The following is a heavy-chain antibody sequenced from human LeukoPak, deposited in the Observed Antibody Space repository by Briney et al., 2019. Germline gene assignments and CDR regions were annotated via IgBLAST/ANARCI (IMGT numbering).Heavy chain of an antibody. CDR1: GFTFSSYA. V-gene: IGHV3-30*04. CDR3: ARLARFYGMDV. Sequence: GRSLRLSCAASGFTFSSYAMHWVRQAPGKGLEWVAVISYDGSNKYYADSVKGRFTISRDNSKNTLYLQMNSLRAEDTAVYYCARLARFYGMDVWGKGTTVTVSS. D-gene: IGHD3-3*01. CDR2: ISYDGSNK. J-gene: IGHJ6*04.